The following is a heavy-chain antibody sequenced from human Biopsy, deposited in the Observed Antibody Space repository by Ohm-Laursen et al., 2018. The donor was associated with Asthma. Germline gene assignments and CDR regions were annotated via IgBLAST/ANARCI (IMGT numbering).Heavy chain of an antibody. V-gene: IGHV4-34*01. D-gene: IGHD6-13*01. CDR2: INHSGST. CDR1: GRSFSGYY. CDR3: ARITNDRIAAAGRYYYYGMDV. Sequence: SDTLSLTCAVYGRSFSGYYWSWIHQPPGKGLEWLGEINHSGSTNYNPSLKSRVTISVDTSKNQFSLKLSSVTAADTAVYYCARITNDRIAAAGRYYYYGMDVWGQGTTVTVSS. J-gene: IGHJ6*02.